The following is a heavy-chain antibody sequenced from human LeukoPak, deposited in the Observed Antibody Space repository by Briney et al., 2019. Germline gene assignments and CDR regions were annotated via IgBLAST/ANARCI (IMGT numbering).Heavy chain of an antibody. CDR1: GGPFSGYY. Sequence: SETLSLTCGVDGGPFSGYYWSWIRQPPGKGLEWIGEINHSGSTNYNPSLKSRVTISVDTSKNQFSLKLSSVTAADTAVYYCARGRYSYGGLDYWGQGTLVTVSS. CDR3: ARGRYSYGGLDY. D-gene: IGHD5-18*01. CDR2: INHSGST. V-gene: IGHV4-34*01. J-gene: IGHJ4*02.